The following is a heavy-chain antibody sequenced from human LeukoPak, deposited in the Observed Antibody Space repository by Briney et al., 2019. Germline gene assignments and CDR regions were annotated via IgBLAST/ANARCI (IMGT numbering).Heavy chain of an antibody. J-gene: IGHJ5*02. V-gene: IGHV3-30*03. Sequence: GRSLRLSCAASGFMFNSYGMHWVRQAPGKGLEWVALISYDGSNTYYADSVKGRFTISRDNAKNSLFLQMNSLRAEDTAVYYCARDSSGPWFDPWGQGTLVTVSS. D-gene: IGHD6-6*01. CDR2: ISYDGSNT. CDR3: ARDSSGPWFDP. CDR1: GFMFNSYG.